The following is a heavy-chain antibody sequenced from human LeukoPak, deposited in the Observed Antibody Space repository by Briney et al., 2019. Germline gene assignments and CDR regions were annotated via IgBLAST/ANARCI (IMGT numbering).Heavy chain of an antibody. CDR2: INHSGST. D-gene: IGHD6-19*01. CDR1: GGSFSGYY. V-gene: IGHV4-34*01. J-gene: IGHJ6*02. CDR3: ARLAVAGTYYGMDV. Sequence: SETLSLTCAVYGGSFSGYYWSWIRQPPGKGLEWIGEINHSGSTNYNPSLESRVTISVDTSKNQFSPKLSSVTAADTAVYYCARLAVAGTYYGMDVWGQGTTVTVSS.